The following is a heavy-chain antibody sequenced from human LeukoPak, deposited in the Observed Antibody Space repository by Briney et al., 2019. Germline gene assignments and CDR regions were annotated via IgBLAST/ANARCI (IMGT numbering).Heavy chain of an antibody. CDR3: TRDRSRAEDD. D-gene: IGHD1-14*01. CDR1: GFPFSGHW. J-gene: IGHJ4*02. CDR2: INQGGSDK. Sequence: GSLRLSCAASGFPFSGHWMSWVRQPPGKGLEWVANINQGGSDKYYVDSVKGRFTISRDNANNLLYLQMNSLRGKDTAVYYCTRDRSRAEDDWGQGTLVTVSS. V-gene: IGHV3-7*01.